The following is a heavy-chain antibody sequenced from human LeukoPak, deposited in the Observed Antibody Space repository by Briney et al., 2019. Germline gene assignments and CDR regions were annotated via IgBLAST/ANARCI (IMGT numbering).Heavy chain of an antibody. D-gene: IGHD3-10*01. CDR1: GFTFNNYA. CDR3: VRDRAPWGGALGGAKGMDV. Sequence: GGSLRLSCAASGFTFNNYAMSWVRQTPGKGPEWVSGISGSASSTYYTDSVKGRFTISRDNSKNTLDLQMNSLRVEDTAVYYCVRDRAPWGGALGGAKGMDVWGEGTTVTVSS. V-gene: IGHV3-23*01. J-gene: IGHJ6*04. CDR2: ISGSASST.